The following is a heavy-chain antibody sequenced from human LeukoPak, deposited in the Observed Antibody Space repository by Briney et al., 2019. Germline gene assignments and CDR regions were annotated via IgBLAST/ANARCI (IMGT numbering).Heavy chain of an antibody. V-gene: IGHV3-21*01. Sequence: GGSLRLSCAASGFTFSSYSMNWVRQAPGKGLEWVSSISSSSSYIYYPDSVEGRFTVSRDNAKNSLYLQMNSLRAEDTAVYYCARDADNCGGDCYPRFDYWGQGTLVTDSS. D-gene: IGHD2-21*02. CDR3: ARDADNCGGDCYPRFDY. J-gene: IGHJ4*02. CDR2: ISSSSSYI. CDR1: GFTFSSYS.